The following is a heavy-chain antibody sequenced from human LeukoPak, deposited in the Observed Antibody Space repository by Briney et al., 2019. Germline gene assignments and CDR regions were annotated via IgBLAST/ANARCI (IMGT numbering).Heavy chain of an antibody. J-gene: IGHJ4*02. D-gene: IGHD3-22*01. CDR3: ARVNPYDSSGYYPDY. CDR2: VNPNSGGT. V-gene: IGHV1-2*02. Sequence: ASVKVSCKASGYTFTGSYMHWVRQAPGQGLEWMGWVNPNSGGTNYAQKFQGRVAMTRDTSISTAYMELSSLRSDDTAVYYCARVNPYDSSGYYPDYWGQGTLVTVSS. CDR1: GYTFTGSY.